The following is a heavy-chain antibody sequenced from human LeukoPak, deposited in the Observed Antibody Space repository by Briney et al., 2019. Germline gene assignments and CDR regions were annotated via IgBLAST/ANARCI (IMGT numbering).Heavy chain of an antibody. D-gene: IGHD7-27*01. Sequence: GASVKVSCKASGYTFTGYYMHWVRQAPGQGLEWMGIINPSGGSTSYAQKFQGRVTMTRDTSTSTVYMELSSLRSEDTAVYYCARDATTSNWGLRPSPKKLDYWGQGTLVTVSS. J-gene: IGHJ4*02. V-gene: IGHV1-46*01. CDR3: ARDATTSNWGLRPSPKKLDY. CDR2: INPSGGST. CDR1: GYTFTGYY.